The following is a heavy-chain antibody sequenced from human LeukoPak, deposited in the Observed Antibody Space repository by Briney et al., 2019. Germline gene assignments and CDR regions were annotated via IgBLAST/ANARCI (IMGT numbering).Heavy chain of an antibody. D-gene: IGHD2-15*01. CDR2: IWYAGSDK. CDR1: GFTFNSHG. CDR3: AKQLGYCSDGSCYFPY. V-gene: IGHV3-33*06. J-gene: IGHJ4*02. Sequence: PGGSLRLSCAASGFTFNSHGMHWVRQAPGKGLEWVALIWYAGSDKYYADSVQGRFTISRDNSKSTLCLQMNSLRAEDTAVYYCAKQLGYCSDGSCYFPYWGQGTLVTVSS.